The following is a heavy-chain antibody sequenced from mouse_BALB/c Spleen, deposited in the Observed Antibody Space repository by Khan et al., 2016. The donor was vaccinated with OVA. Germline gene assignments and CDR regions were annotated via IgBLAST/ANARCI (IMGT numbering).Heavy chain of an antibody. V-gene: IGHV1-4*01. CDR2: INPRSGYS. J-gene: IGHJ4*01. Sequence: QIQLVQSGAELARPGASVKMSCKASGYTFTSHTMHWIMQSPGQGLEWLGYINPRSGYSNYNQKFNDKAILTADKSSSTAYMQLSSLTSEDYAVYYCARRTTGYTMDYWGQGTSVTVSS. CDR1: GYTFTSHT. CDR3: ARRTTGYTMDY. D-gene: IGHD2-14*01.